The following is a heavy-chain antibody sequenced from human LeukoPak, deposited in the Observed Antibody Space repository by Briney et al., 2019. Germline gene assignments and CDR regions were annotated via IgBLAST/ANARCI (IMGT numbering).Heavy chain of an antibody. D-gene: IGHD3-22*01. CDR2: INSGGRT. V-gene: IGHV3-53*01. J-gene: IGHJ4*02. CDR1: GFSVSSDY. Sequence: GGSLRLSCAASGFSVSSDYMTWVRQAPGKGLERVSLINSGGRTYYADSVKGRFTISRDNSKNTLYLQMNSLRVDDTAVYFCARAEYDSSLGFGFWGQGTLVTVSS. CDR3: ARAEYDSSLGFGF.